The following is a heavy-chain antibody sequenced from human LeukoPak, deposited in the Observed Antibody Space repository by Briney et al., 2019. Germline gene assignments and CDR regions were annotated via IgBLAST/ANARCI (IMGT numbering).Heavy chain of an antibody. V-gene: IGHV4-59*01. CDR1: GGSISSYY. CDR2: IYYSGST. CDR3: ARHYGSGSYYNLHYFDY. J-gene: IGHJ4*02. Sequence: KPSETLSLTCTVSGGSISSYYWSWIRQPPGKGLEWIGYIYYSGSTNYNPSLKSRVTISVDTSKNQFSLKLSSVTAADTAVYYRARHYGSGSYYNLHYFDYWGQGTLVTVSS. D-gene: IGHD3-10*01.